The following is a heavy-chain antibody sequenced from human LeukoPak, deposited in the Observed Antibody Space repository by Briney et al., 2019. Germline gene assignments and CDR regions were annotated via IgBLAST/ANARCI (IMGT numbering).Heavy chain of an antibody. CDR2: IYYSGST. D-gene: IGHD4-17*01. CDR1: GGSISSSSYY. Sequence: SETLSLTCTVSGGSISSSSYYWGWISQPPGKGLEWIGSIYYSGSTYYNPSLKSRVTISVDTSKNQFSLKLSSVTAADTAVYYCARQGGDYGSEYFQHWGQGTLVTVSS. J-gene: IGHJ1*01. V-gene: IGHV4-39*01. CDR3: ARQGGDYGSEYFQH.